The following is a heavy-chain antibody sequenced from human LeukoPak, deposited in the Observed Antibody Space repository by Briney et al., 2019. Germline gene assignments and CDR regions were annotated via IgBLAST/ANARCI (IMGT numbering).Heavy chain of an antibody. CDR1: GFSYTDYS. CDR3: AREITIVRGVLDY. Sequence: AGSLRLSCSASGFSYTDYSMSWVRQAPGKGLEWVSVIYTGGSTYYDDSVKGRFTISRDNSKNTLYLQMHSLRAADTAVYYCAREITIVRGVLDYWGQGTLVTVSS. CDR2: IYTGGST. V-gene: IGHV3-66*01. D-gene: IGHD3-10*01. J-gene: IGHJ4*02.